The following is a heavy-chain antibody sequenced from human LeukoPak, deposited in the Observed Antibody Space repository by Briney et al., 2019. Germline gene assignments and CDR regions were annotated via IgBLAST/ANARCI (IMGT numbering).Heavy chain of an antibody. CDR3: AKEGPNCSSTSCSDDYAFDI. Sequence: GGSLRLSCAASGFTFSSYAMSWVRQAPGKGLEWDSAISGSGGSTYYADSVKGRFTTSRDNSKNTLYLQMNSLRAEDTAVYYCAKEGPNCSSTSCSDDYAFDIWGQGTMVTVSS. CDR2: ISGSGGST. D-gene: IGHD2-2*01. J-gene: IGHJ3*02. CDR1: GFTFSSYA. V-gene: IGHV3-23*01.